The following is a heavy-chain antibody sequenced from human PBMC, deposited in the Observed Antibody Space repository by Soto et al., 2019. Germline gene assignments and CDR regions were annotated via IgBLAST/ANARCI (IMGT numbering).Heavy chain of an antibody. J-gene: IGHJ4*02. V-gene: IGHV5-51*01. CDR1: GYSFSSFW. CDR3: ARRLSPLDPYHFDY. D-gene: IGHD2-2*01. CDR2: IYPGDFDT. Sequence: ESLKISCKGSGYSFSSFWIAWVRAMPGKGLEWMGIIYPGDFDTRYSPSFQGQVTISADKSINTAYLQWSSLKASDTAMYYCARRLSPLDPYHFDYWGQGTLVTVSS.